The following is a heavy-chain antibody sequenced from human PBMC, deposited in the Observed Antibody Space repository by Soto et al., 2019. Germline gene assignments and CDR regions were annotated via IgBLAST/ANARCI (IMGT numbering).Heavy chain of an antibody. D-gene: IGHD2-21*01. CDR2: IGSSGATK. V-gene: IGHV3-23*01. CDR1: GFTFGDYV. J-gene: IGHJ5*02. CDR3: AKGGIATARFDP. Sequence: EEQLLESGGGWVQRGESLRLSCAASGFTFGDYVVSWVRQAPGKGLEWVSGIGSSGATKMYADSVQGRFSISRDNSKNTLYLQLNSLRAEDTAMYYCAKGGIATARFDPWGRGTLVTVSP.